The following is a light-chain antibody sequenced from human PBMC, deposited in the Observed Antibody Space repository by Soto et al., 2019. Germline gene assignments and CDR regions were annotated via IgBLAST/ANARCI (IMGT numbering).Light chain of an antibody. J-gene: IGLJ2*01. Sequence: QSALTQPASVSGSPGQSITISCIGTSSDVGGYNYVSWYQQHPGEAPKLVIYDVSNRPSGVSNRFSGSKSDNTASLTISGLQAEDEADYYCSSYTSSSTPWVLGGGTQLTVL. CDR3: SSYTSSSTPWV. CDR1: SSDVGGYNY. V-gene: IGLV2-14*01. CDR2: DVS.